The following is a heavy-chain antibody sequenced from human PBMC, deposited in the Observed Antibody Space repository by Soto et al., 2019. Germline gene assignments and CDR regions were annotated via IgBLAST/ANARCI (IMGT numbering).Heavy chain of an antibody. V-gene: IGHV4-59*01. J-gene: IGHJ5*02. CDR3: TREQSDDNYFDP. Sequence: SLKSRVTISLDKSKSQFSLRLISVTAADTAVYYCTREQSDDNYFDPWGQGTLVTVSS. D-gene: IGHD6-19*01.